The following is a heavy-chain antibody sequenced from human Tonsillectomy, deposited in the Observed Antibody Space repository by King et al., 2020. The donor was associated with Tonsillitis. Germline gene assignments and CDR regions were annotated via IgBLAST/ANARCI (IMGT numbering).Heavy chain of an antibody. V-gene: IGHV4-34*01. CDR3: ARRSRRGVRWFDP. Sequence: VQLQQWGAGLLKPSETLSLTCAVYGGSFSGYYWSWIRQPPGKGLEWIGEINHSGSTNYNPSLKSRVTISVDTSKNQFSLKLSSVTAADTAVYYCARRSRRGVRWFDPWGQGTLVTVSS. CDR1: GGSFSGYY. J-gene: IGHJ5*02. D-gene: IGHD3-10*01. CDR2: INHSGST.